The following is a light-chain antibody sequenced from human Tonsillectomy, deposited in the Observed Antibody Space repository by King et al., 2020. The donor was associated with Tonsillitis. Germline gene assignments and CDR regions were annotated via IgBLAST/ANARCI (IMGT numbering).Light chain of an antibody. CDR3: QQGPSGPPWT. Sequence: STRATGIPARFSGSGSGTEFTLTISNLQSEDFAVYYCQQGPSGPPWTFGQGT. CDR2: S. V-gene: IGKV3-15*01. J-gene: IGKJ1*01.